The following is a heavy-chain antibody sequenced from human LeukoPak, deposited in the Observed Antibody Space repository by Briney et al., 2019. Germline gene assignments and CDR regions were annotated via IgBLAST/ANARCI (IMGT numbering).Heavy chain of an antibody. CDR2: IYTSGST. CDR1: GGSISSYY. J-gene: IGHJ4*02. D-gene: IGHD3-10*01. V-gene: IGHV4-4*07. CDR3: ARHPDYYGSGRPADY. Sequence: SETLSLTCTVSGGSISSYYWSWIRQPAGKGLEWIGRIYTSGSTNYNPSLKSRVTISVDTSKNQFSLKLSSVTAADTAVYYCARHPDYYGSGRPADYWGQGTPVTVSS.